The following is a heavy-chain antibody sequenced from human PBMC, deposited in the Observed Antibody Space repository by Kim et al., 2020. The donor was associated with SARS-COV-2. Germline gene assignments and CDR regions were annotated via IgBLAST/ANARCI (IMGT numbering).Heavy chain of an antibody. D-gene: IGHD3-22*01. CDR3: ARDEEFYYDSSGYYLY. J-gene: IGHJ4*02. V-gene: IGHV3-48*03. CDR1: GFTFSSYE. CDR2: ISSSGSTI. Sequence: GGSLRLSCAASGFTFSSYEMNWVRQAPGKGLEWVSYISSSGSTIYYADSVKGRFTISRDNAKNSLYLQMNSLRAEDTAVYYCARDEEFYYDSSGYYLYWGQGTLVTVSS.